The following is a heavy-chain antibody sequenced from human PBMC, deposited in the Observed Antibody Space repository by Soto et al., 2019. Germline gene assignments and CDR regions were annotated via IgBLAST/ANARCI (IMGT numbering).Heavy chain of an antibody. V-gene: IGHV1-69*08. CDR3: AREPITMVRGHKTSYYYYGMDV. Sequence: QVQLVQSGAEVKKPGSSVKVSCKASGGTFSSYTISWVRQAPGQGLEWMGRIIPILGIANYTQKFQGRVTITADKSTSTAYMELSSLRSEDTAVYYCAREPITMVRGHKTSYYYYGMDVWGQGTTVTVSS. D-gene: IGHD3-10*01. J-gene: IGHJ6*02. CDR1: GGTFSSYT. CDR2: IIPILGIA.